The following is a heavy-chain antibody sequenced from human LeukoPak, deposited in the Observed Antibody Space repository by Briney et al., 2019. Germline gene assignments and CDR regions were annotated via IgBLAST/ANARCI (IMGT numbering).Heavy chain of an antibody. CDR1: GFQFTYFG. D-gene: IGHD3-10*01. CDR2: IRNDGSNK. V-gene: IGHV3-30*02. J-gene: IGHJ4*02. Sequence: QTGGSLRLSCAASGFQFTYFGMSWVGQAPGKGLEGVAFIRNDGSNKYYVESVKGRFIISRDNSPDTVYLHMSNLRPDDTAVYYCANSQDYGSGSYALDYWGQGALVTVPS. CDR3: ANSQDYGSGSYALDY.